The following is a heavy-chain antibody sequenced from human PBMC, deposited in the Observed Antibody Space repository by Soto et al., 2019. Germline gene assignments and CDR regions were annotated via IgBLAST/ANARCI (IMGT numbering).Heavy chain of an antibody. Sequence: SETLSLTCTVSGGSISSYYWSWIRQPPGKGLEWIGYIYYSGSTNYNPSLKSRVTISVDTSKNQFSLKLSSVTAADTAVYYCARRRGITGTFRTRGWFDPWGQGTLVTVSS. CDR1: GGSISSYY. CDR3: ARRRGITGTFRTRGWFDP. CDR2: IYYSGST. J-gene: IGHJ5*02. D-gene: IGHD1-7*01. V-gene: IGHV4-59*08.